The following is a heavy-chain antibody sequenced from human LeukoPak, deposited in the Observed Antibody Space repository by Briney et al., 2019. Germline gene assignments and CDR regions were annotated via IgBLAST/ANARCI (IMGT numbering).Heavy chain of an antibody. V-gene: IGHV3-30-3*01. CDR2: ISYDGSNK. CDR1: GFTFSSYA. Sequence: TGGSLRLSCAASGFTFSSYAMHWVRQAPGKGLDWVAVISYDGSNKYYADSVKGRFTISRDNSKNTLYLQMNSLRAEDTAVYYCARGAVAGTRGGDYWGQGTLVTVSS. D-gene: IGHD6-19*01. CDR3: ARGAVAGTRGGDY. J-gene: IGHJ4*02.